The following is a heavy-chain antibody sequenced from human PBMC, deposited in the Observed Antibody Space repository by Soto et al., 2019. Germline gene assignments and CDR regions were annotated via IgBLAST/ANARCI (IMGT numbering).Heavy chain of an antibody. CDR1: GFTFSSYW. D-gene: IGHD3-22*01. CDR3: ARGYGDRYDGNGYLGRH. CDR2: IKSDGSGT. Sequence: EVQLVESGGGLVQPGESLTLSCAASGFTFSSYWMHWVRQAPGKGLVWVSRIKSDGSGTYYADFVKGRLTISRDNAKNPLHLQMNRLRVEDTAVYFCARGYGDRYDGNGYLGRHWGQGTLVTVSS. V-gene: IGHV3-74*01. J-gene: IGHJ4*02.